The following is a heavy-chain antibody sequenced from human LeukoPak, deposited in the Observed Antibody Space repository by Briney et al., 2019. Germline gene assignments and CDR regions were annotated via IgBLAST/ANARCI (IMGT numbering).Heavy chain of an antibody. Sequence: GGSLRLSCAASGFTFSSYEMNWVRQAPGKGLEWVSYISTSGTNIYYADSVEGRFTISRDNARNSLYLQMNSLGAEDTAVYYCAREQLKPTTPRDGMDIWGQGTTVTVSS. CDR2: ISTSGTNI. J-gene: IGHJ6*02. CDR3: AREQLKPTTPRDGMDI. V-gene: IGHV3-48*03. CDR1: GFTFSSYE. D-gene: IGHD1-1*01.